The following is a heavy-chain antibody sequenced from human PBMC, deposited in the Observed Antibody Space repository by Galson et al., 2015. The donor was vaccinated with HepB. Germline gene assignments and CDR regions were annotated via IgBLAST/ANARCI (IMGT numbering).Heavy chain of an antibody. CDR3: ARWRAANSVYWYFDL. CDR1: GFTFGNYA. CDR2: IGDNGVDT. V-gene: IGHV3-23*01. J-gene: IGHJ2*01. Sequence: SLRLSCAASGFTFGNYAMTWVRQAPGKGLEWVSGIGDNGVDTYYDDSVKGRFTISRDNSKNTMYLQMNSLRAEDTAVYYCARWRAANSVYWYFDLWGRGTLVTVSS. D-gene: IGHD5/OR15-5a*01.